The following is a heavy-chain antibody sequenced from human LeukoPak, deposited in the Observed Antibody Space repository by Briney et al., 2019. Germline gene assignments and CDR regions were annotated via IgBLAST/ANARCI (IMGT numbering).Heavy chain of an antibody. CDR1: GFTVSSNY. CDR3: ARSLYYYDSSGYSDAFDI. D-gene: IGHD3-22*01. V-gene: IGHV3-66*01. Sequence: PGGSQRLSCAASGFTVSSNYMSWVRQAPGKGLEWVSVIYSGGSTYYADSVKGRFTISRDNSKNTLYLQMNSLRAEDTAVYYCARSLYYYDSSGYSDAFDIWGQGTMVTVSS. CDR2: IYSGGST. J-gene: IGHJ3*02.